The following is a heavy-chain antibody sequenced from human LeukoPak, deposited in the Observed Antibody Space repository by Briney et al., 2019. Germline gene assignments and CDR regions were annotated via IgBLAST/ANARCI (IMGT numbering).Heavy chain of an antibody. CDR3: AKDSIAVAGISLGFDY. Sequence: GGSLRLSCAASGFTSSSYAMSWVRQAPGKGLEWVSAISGSGGSTYYADSVKGRFTISRDNSKNTLYLQMNSLRAEDTAVYYCAKDSIAVAGISLGFDYWGQGTLVTVSS. CDR1: GFTSSSYA. J-gene: IGHJ4*02. CDR2: ISGSGGST. V-gene: IGHV3-23*01. D-gene: IGHD6-19*01.